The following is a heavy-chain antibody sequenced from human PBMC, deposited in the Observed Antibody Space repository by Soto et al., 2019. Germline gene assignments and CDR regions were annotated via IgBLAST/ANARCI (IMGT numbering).Heavy chain of an antibody. V-gene: IGHV4-39*01. CDR2: IYYSGST. CDR1: GGSISSSSYY. J-gene: IGHJ4*02. CDR3: ARLYGATVTIDY. D-gene: IGHD4-17*01. Sequence: SETLSLTCTVSGGSISSSSYYWGWIRQPPGKGLEWIGSIYYSGSTYYNPSLKSRVTISVDTSKNQFSLKLSSVTAADTAVYYCARLYGATVTIDYWGQGTLVTVSS.